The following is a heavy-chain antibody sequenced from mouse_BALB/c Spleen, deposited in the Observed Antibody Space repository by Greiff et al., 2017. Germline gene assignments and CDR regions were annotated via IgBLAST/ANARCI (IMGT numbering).Heavy chain of an antibody. D-gene: IGHD3-1*01. Sequence: EVQLQESGPGLVKPSQSLSLTCTVTGYSITSDYAWNWIRQFPGNKLEWMGYISYSGSTSYNPSLKSRISITRDTSKNQFFLQLNSVTTEDTATYYCATTAGIPRVYYFDYWGQGTTLTVSS. CDR2: ISYSGST. CDR3: ATTAGIPRVYYFDY. V-gene: IGHV3-2*02. J-gene: IGHJ2*01. CDR1: GYSITSDYA.